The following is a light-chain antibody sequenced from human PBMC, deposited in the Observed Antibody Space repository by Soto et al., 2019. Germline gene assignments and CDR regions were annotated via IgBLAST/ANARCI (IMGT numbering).Light chain of an antibody. J-gene: IGKJ5*01. CDR2: DAS. Sequence: EIVFTQSPATLSLSPGERVTLSCRASQTVTNDYLAWYQQKDGQAPRLLIYDASTRATGVPDRFSGSGSGPEYTLTITRLEPEDFAVYSCQQYGFSPISFGQGTRLEIK. CDR3: QQYGFSPIS. V-gene: IGKV3-20*01. CDR1: QTVTNDY.